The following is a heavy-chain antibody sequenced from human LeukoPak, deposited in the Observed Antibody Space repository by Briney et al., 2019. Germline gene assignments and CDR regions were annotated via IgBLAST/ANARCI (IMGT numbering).Heavy chain of an antibody. CDR1: GFTFSSYS. V-gene: IGHV3-48*01. Sequence: PGGSLRLSCAASGFTFSSYSMNWVRQAPGKGLEWIAYISFSGSTIYYAGSVRGRFTISRDNAQNSLYLQMNSLRAEDTAVYHCARGGYENSGYYSGAGARADYWGQGTLVTVSS. D-gene: IGHD3-22*01. CDR3: ARGGYENSGYYSGAGARADY. CDR2: ISFSGSTI. J-gene: IGHJ4*02.